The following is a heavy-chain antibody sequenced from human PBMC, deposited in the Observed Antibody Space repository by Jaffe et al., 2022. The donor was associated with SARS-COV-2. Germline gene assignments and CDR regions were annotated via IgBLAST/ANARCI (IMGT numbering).Heavy chain of an antibody. J-gene: IGHJ3*02. CDR1: GFTFDDYG. V-gene: IGHV3-20*01. CDR2: INWNGGST. D-gene: IGHD3-22*01. CDR3: ARGIKYYYDSSGYEGNAFDI. Sequence: EVQLVESGGGVVRPGGSLRLSCAASGFTFDDYGMNWVRQAPGKGLEWVSGINWNGGSTGYVDSVKGRFTISRGNAKNSLYLQMNSLRAEDTALYHCARGIKYYYDSSGYEGNAFDIWGQGTMVTVSS.